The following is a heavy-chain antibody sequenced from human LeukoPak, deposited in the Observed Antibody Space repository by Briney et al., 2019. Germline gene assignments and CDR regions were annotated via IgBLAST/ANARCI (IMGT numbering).Heavy chain of an antibody. J-gene: IGHJ4*02. CDR3: ARLYSSGWYEGGFDY. D-gene: IGHD6-19*01. V-gene: IGHV3-48*01. CDR1: GFTFSSYS. Sequence: GGSLRLSCAASGFTFSSYSMNWVRQAPGKGLEWVSYISSSSSTIYYADSVKGRFTISRDNAKNSLYLQMNSLRAEDTAVYYCARLYSSGWYEGGFDYWGQGTLVTVSS. CDR2: ISSSSSTI.